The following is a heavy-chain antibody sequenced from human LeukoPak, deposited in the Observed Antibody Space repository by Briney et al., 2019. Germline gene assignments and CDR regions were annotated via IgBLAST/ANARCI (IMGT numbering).Heavy chain of an antibody. D-gene: IGHD5-18*01. CDR2: INHSGST. CDR1: GFTFSSYA. CDR3: ARGRLRGYSYGYGY. Sequence: PGGSLRLSCAASGFTFSSYAMSWIRQPPGKGLEWMGEINHSGSTSYNPSLKSRVTISVDTSKNQFSLKLSSVTAADTAVYYCARGRLRGYSYGYGYWGQGTLVTVSS. J-gene: IGHJ4*02. V-gene: IGHV4-34*01.